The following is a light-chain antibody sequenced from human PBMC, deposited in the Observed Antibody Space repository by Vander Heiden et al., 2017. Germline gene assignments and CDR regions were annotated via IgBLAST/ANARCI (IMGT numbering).Light chain of an antibody. CDR3: QQSYSSVWT. J-gene: IGKJ1*01. CDR1: ERIINY. CDR2: AAS. V-gene: IGKV1-39*01. Sequence: DIEMTQSPSSLSALVGDRVTVTCRARERIINYLHWYQQKTGKAPRLLIYAASNLQSGVPSRFSGSGAGTEFNITISSLQSEDVATYYCQQSYSSVWTFGQGTKVEFK.